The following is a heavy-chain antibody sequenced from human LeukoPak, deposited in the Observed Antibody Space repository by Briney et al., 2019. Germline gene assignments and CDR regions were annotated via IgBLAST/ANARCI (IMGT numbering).Heavy chain of an antibody. J-gene: IGHJ4*02. D-gene: IGHD5-24*01. CDR2: TNPNTGGR. CDR3: ASVEMATIGFEH. Sequence: ASVKVSCKASGCSFIGYHMHWVRQAPGQGLEWMGWTNPNTGGRKYAQKFQGRVTMTRDTSISTAYMELSSLRSDDTAVYFCASVEMATIGFEHWGQGTLVTVSS. CDR1: GCSFIGYH. V-gene: IGHV1-2*02.